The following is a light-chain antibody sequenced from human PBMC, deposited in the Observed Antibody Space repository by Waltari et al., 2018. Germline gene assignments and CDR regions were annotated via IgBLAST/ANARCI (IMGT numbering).Light chain of an antibody. J-gene: IGKJ4*01. CDR3: QNRRDWPLLT. V-gene: IGKV3-11*01. Sequence: VLPQSPATLSLSPGDRATLSCRASQNIGDYLAWYQQKPGQAPRLLISAASNRATGVPARFSGSGSGTDFTLTISSLEPEDFAVYYCQNRRDWPLLTFGGGTKVEIK. CDR2: AAS. CDR1: QNIGDY.